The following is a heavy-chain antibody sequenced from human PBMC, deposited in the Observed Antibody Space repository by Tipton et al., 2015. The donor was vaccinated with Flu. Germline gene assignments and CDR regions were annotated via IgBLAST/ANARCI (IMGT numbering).Heavy chain of an antibody. CDR1: GYSFTIYW. Sequence: VQLVQSGAEVKKPGESLKISCKGSGYSFTIYWIGWVRQMPGKGLEWMGIIYPGDSDTRYSPSFQGQVTISADKSISTAYVQWGTLKASDTAMYYCVRHLASSGGWYFDSWGQGTLVTVSS. D-gene: IGHD6-19*01. J-gene: IGHJ4*02. CDR2: IYPGDSDT. V-gene: IGHV5-51*01. CDR3: VRHLASSGGWYFDS.